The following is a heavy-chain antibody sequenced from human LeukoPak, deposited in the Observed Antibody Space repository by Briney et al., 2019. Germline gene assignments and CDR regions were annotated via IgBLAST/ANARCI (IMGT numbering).Heavy chain of an antibody. CDR1: GYTFTSYD. Sequence: ASVKVSCKASGYTFTSYDINWVLQATGQGLEWMGWMNPNSGNTGYAQKFQGRVTITRNTSISTAYMGLSSLRSEDTAVYYCARGGVVPAAIGAFDIWGQGTMVTVSS. V-gene: IGHV1-8*03. J-gene: IGHJ3*02. D-gene: IGHD2-2*02. CDR3: ARGGVVPAAIGAFDI. CDR2: MNPNSGNT.